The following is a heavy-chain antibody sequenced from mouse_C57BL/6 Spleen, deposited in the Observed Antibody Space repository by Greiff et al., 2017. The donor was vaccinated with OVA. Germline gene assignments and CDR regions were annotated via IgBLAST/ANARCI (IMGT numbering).Heavy chain of an antibody. J-gene: IGHJ3*01. CDR2: IRNKANGYTT. CDR1: GFTFTDYY. Sequence: EVHLVESGGGLVQPGGSLSLSCAASGFTFTDYYMSWVRQPPGKALEWLGFIRNKANGYTTEYSVSVKGRFTISRDNSQSILYLLMNALRAEDSATYYCASYPFSYWGQGTLVTVSA. V-gene: IGHV7-3*01. CDR3: ASYPFSY.